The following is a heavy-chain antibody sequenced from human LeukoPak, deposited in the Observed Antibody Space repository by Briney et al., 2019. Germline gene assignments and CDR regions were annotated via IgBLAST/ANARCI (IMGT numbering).Heavy chain of an antibody. V-gene: IGHV4-34*01. CDR1: GGSFSGYY. D-gene: IGHD2-2*03. CDR3: ARVGRGYCSSTSCIPPGWFDP. Sequence: PSETLSLTCAVYGGSFSGYYWSWIRQPPGKGLEWIGEINHSGSTNYNPSLKSRVTISVDTSKNQFSLKLSSVTAADTAVYYCARVGRGYCSSTSCIPPGWFDPWGQGTLVTVSS. CDR2: INHSGST. J-gene: IGHJ5*02.